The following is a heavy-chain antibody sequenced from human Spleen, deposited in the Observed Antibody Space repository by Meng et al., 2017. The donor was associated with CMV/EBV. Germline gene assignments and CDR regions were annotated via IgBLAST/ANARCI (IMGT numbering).Heavy chain of an antibody. D-gene: IGHD3-10*01. J-gene: IGHJ6*02. CDR1: GFTFSSHE. V-gene: IGHV3-48*03. CDR2: ISGSGRTI. CDR3: ARARGHGSGSYFRPDYSYYGMDV. Sequence: GESLKISCAASGFTFSSHEMNWVRQAPGKGLEWVSCISGSGRTIYYADSVKGRFTISRDNAKNSLSLQMNSLRAEDTAVYYCARARGHGSGSYFRPDYSYYGMDVWGQGTTVTVSS.